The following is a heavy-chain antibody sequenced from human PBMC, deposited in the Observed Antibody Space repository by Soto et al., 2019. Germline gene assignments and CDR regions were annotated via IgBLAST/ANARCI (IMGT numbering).Heavy chain of an antibody. D-gene: IGHD2-2*02. CDR1: GYTFTSYG. CDR2: ISAYNGNT. J-gene: IGHJ1*01. Sequence: GASVKVSGKASGYTFTSYGISWVRQAPGEGLEWMGWISAYNGNTDYAQKLQGRVTMTTDTSTSPAYMELRRLRFDDSAVHYCARHGRDCSSTSCYTTYFQHRGQGTLVTVSS. CDR3: ARHGRDCSSTSCYTTYFQH. V-gene: IGHV1-18*04.